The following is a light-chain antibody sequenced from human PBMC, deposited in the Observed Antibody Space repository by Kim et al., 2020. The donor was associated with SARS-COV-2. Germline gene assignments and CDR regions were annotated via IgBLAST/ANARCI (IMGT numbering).Light chain of an antibody. Sequence: ASVGDRVTIPCRASQRISSWLAWYQQKPGNAPRLLIYEASSLEGGVPSRFSGSGSGTEFTLTISSLQPDDFATYYCQQYNSYPWTFGQGTKVDIK. CDR3: QQYNSYPWT. CDR1: QRISSW. J-gene: IGKJ1*01. CDR2: EAS. V-gene: IGKV1-5*03.